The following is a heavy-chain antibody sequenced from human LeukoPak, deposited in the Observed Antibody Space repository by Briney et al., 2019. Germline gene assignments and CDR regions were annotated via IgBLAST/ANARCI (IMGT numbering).Heavy chain of an antibody. CDR1: GGSISSGDYY. J-gene: IGHJ4*02. D-gene: IGHD5-12*01. V-gene: IGHV4-30-4*01. Sequence: PSETLSLTCTVSGGSISSGDYYWSWIRQPPGKGLEWIGYIYCSGSTYYNPSLKSRVTISVDTSKNQFSLKLSSVTAADTAVYYCARVGSGYDYVIDYWGQGTLVTVSS. CDR2: IYCSGST. CDR3: ARVGSGYDYVIDY.